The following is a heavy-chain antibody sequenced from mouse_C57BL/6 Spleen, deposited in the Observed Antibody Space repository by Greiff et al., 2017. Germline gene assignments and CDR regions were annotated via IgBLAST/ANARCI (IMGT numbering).Heavy chain of an antibody. J-gene: IGHJ4*01. CDR1: GFSLTSYG. V-gene: IGHV2-6*03. D-gene: IGHD2-4*01. Sequence: VKVEESGPGLVAPSQSLSITCTVSGFSLTSYGVHWVRQPPGKGLEWLVVIWSDGSTTYNSALKSRLSISKDNSKSQVFLKMNSLQTDDTAMYYCARSTMITSYYAMDYWGQGTSVTVSA. CDR3: ARSTMITSYYAMDY. CDR2: IWSDGST.